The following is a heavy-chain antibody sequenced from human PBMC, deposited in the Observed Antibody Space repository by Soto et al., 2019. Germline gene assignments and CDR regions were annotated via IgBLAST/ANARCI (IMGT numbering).Heavy chain of an antibody. CDR2: ISGSGGST. CDR1: GCTFSSYA. Sequence: GARRRSGTASGCTFSSYAMSWVRQAPGKGLEWVSAISGSGGSTYYADSVKGRFTISRDNSKNTLYLQMNSLRAEDTAVYYCDRGIRFPAFWYYFDYWGQGTLVTVYS. V-gene: IGHV3-23*01. D-gene: IGHD3-3*01. CDR3: DRGIRFPAFWYYFDY. J-gene: IGHJ4*02.